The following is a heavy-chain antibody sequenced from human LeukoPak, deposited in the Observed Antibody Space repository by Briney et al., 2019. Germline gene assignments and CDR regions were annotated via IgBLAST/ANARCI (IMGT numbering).Heavy chain of an antibody. V-gene: IGHV1-18*01. J-gene: IGHJ5*02. CDR3: SKVGVGDDNSGYYYHNWFDP. CDR2: ISGYNGNT. D-gene: IGHD3-22*01. Sequence: ASVKVSCKASGYTFTSYGISWMRQAPGQGLEWMGWISGYNGNTKYAQKFQGRVTMTTDTSTSTAYMELRSLRSDDTAVYYCSKVGVGDDNSGYYYHNWFDPWGQGTLVTVSS. CDR1: GYTFTSYG.